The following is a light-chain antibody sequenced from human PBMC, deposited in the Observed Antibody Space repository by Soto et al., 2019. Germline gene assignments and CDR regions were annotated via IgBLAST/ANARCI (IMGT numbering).Light chain of an antibody. V-gene: IGLV2-14*01. J-gene: IGLJ1*01. CDR3: TSYTSISTYV. CDR1: SSDVGAYNY. Sequence: QSALTQPASVSGPPGQSITISCTGTSSDVGAYNYVSWYQHHPGKAPRLVIYDVTNRPSGISARFSGSKSGNTASLTISVLLAEDEADYYCTSYTSISTYVFGTGTKLTVL. CDR2: DVT.